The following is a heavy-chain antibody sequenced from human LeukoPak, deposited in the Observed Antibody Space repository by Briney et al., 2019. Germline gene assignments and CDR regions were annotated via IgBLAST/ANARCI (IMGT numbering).Heavy chain of an antibody. CDR1: GYTLTELS. D-gene: IGHD3-16*01. CDR3: ATDRWANGAFDI. CDR2: FDPEDGET. Sequence: ASVKVSCKVSGYTLTELSMHWVRQAPGNGLEWMGGFDPEDGETIYAQKFQGRVTMTEDTSTDTAYMELRSLRSEDTAVYYCATDRWANGAFDIWGQGTMVTVSS. V-gene: IGHV1-24*01. J-gene: IGHJ3*02.